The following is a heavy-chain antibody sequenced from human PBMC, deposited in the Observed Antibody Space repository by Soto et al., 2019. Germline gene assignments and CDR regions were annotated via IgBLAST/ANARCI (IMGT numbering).Heavy chain of an antibody. CDR3: ARGGVTYYYDSSGYLDI. CDR2: ISAYNGNT. J-gene: IGHJ3*02. D-gene: IGHD3-22*01. Sequence: ASVKVSCKASGYTFTSYGISWVRQAPGQGLEWMGWISAYNGNTNYAQKLQGRVTMTTDTSTSTAYTELRSLRSDDTAVYYCARGGVTYYYDSSGYLDIWGQGTMVTVSS. CDR1: GYTFTSYG. V-gene: IGHV1-18*01.